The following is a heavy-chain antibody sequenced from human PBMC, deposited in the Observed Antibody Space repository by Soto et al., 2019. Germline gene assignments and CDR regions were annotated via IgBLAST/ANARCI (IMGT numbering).Heavy chain of an antibody. V-gene: IGHV3-9*01. CDR3: AKGSADIVVVPAAMHYSAVDV. Sequence: GGSLRLSCAASGFTFDDYAMHWVRQAPGKGLEWVSGISWNSGSIGYADSVKGRFTISRDNAKNSLYLQMNSRRAEDTALYYCAKGSADIVVVPAAMHYSAVDVWGKGTRSPSPQ. CDR2: ISWNSGSI. J-gene: IGHJ6*04. D-gene: IGHD2-2*01. CDR1: GFTFDDYA.